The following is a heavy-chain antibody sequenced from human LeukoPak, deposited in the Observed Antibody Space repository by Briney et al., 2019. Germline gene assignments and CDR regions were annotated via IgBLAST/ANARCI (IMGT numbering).Heavy chain of an antibody. D-gene: IGHD3-10*01. V-gene: IGHV3-33*01. CDR2: MWNDGSNK. Sequence: GRSLRLSCVASGFTFSVYGMHWVRQAPGKGLEWVGVMWNDGSNKYYADSVKGRFTISRDNSKNTLYLQMNSLRAEDTAVYSCARASGPFDYWGQGTLITVSS. CDR3: ARASGPFDY. J-gene: IGHJ4*02. CDR1: GFTFSVYG.